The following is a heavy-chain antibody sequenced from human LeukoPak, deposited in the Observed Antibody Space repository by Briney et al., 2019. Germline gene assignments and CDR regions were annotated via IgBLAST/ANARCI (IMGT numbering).Heavy chain of an antibody. D-gene: IGHD3-22*01. V-gene: IGHV1-46*01. J-gene: IGHJ4*02. Sequence: ASVKVSCKAAGYTFSNYYIHWVRQAPGQGLEWMGIINPSGGSTTYAQKFQGRVTMTRDMSTSTVYMELISLRSEDTAVYYCARVHHYFDIAFDYWGQGTLVTVSS. CDR3: ARVHHYFDIAFDY. CDR2: INPSGGST. CDR1: GYTFSNYY.